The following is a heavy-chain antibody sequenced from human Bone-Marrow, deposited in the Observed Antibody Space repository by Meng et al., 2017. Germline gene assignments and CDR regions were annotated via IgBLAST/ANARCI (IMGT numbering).Heavy chain of an antibody. CDR1: GFTFTDYA. V-gene: IGHV3-23*04. Sequence: EGRLVGAGGGLVQPGGSLRLSCAASGFTFTDYAMNWVRQAPGKGPEWISAISGGGDSTYYGDSVKGRFTISRDNAKNTLYLQMNSLRVDDTAVYYCAQLGTTDYWGQGALVTRLL. CDR3: AQLGTTDY. CDR2: ISGGGDST. D-gene: IGHD6-13*01. J-gene: IGHJ4*02.